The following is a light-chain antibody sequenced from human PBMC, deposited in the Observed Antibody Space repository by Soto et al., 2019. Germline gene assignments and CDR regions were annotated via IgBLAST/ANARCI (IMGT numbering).Light chain of an antibody. V-gene: IGKV3-15*01. CDR1: QSLSNS. J-gene: IGKJ5*01. CDR3: QQYNNWPPPIT. CDR2: GAS. Sequence: EIELTQSPGTLSLSPGERATLSCMASQSLSNSELAWYQHKPGQAPRLLIYGASTRATGIPARFSGSGSGTEFTLTISSLQSEDFAVYYCQQYNNWPPPITFGQGTRLEI.